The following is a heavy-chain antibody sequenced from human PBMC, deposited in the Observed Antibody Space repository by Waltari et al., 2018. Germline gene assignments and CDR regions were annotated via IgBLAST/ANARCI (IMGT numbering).Heavy chain of an antibody. CDR2: INPNSGGT. J-gene: IGHJ3*02. CDR3: ERDRGYGGNSGAFDI. V-gene: IGHV1-2*02. Sequence: QVQLVQAGAEVKNPGPAVKVSCKASGYMFTGHYTHRERQAPGQGPEWMGWINPNSGGTHYAQMFQGRVTMTRDTPLSTAYMELSRLRSDDTAVYYCERDRGYGGNSGAFDIWGQGTMVTVSS. CDR1: GYMFTGHY. D-gene: IGHD5-12*01.